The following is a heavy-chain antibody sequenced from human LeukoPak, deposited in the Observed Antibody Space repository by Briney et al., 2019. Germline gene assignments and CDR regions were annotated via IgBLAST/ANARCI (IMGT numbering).Heavy chain of an antibody. CDR2: IYYSGST. CDR3: ARVRDCSSSICHYYFDY. D-gene: IGHD2-2*01. Sequence: SETLSLTCTVSGGSISSYYWSWIRQPPGKGLEWIGYIYYSGSTNYNPSLKSRVTISVDTSKNQFSMKLSSVTAADTAMYYCARVRDCSSSICHYYFDYWGQGTLVTVSS. J-gene: IGHJ4*02. CDR1: GGSISSYY. V-gene: IGHV4-59*01.